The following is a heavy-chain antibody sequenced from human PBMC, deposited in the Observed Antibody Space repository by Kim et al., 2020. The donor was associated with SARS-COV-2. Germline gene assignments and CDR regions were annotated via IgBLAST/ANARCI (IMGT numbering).Heavy chain of an antibody. D-gene: IGHD5-12*01. J-gene: IGHJ3*02. Sequence: GGSLRLSCADSGFRFNKYSMNWVRQAPGKGLEWVSSISKSGRYIYYADSMKGRFTVSRDNAKSSLYLQMNGLTAEDTAVYYCASSLSGYDSSDAFDIWGQGTMVTVSS. CDR1: GFRFNKYS. CDR2: ISKSGRYI. V-gene: IGHV3-21*01. CDR3: ASSLSGYDSSDAFDI.